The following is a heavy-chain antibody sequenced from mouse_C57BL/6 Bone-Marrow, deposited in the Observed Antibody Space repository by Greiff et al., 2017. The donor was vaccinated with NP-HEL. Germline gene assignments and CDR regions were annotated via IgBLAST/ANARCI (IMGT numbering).Heavy chain of an antibody. Sequence: QVQLQQPGAELVKPGASVKVSCKASGYTFTSYWMHWVKQRPGQGLEWIGRIHPTDSDTNYNQKFKGKATLTVDKSSSTAYMQLSSLTSEDSAVYYCEIRKIWIYYYGSSAFDYWGKGTTLTVAS. CDR1: GYTFTSYW. J-gene: IGHJ2*01. V-gene: IGHV1-74*01. CDR2: IHPTDSDT. CDR3: EIRKIWIYYYGSSAFDY. D-gene: IGHD1-1*01.